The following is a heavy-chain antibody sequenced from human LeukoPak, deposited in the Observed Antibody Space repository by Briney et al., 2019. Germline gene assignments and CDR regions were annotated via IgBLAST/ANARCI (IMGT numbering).Heavy chain of an antibody. J-gene: IGHJ5*02. V-gene: IGHV1-8*01. CDR3: AVLRYFDWLSGWFDP. Sequence: ASVKVSCKASGYTFTSYDISWVRQATGQGLEWMGWMNPNSGNTGYAQKFQGRVTMTRNTSISTAYMELSSLRSEDTAVYYCAVLRYFDWLSGWFDPWGQGTLVTVSS. D-gene: IGHD3-9*01. CDR2: MNPNSGNT. CDR1: GYTFTSYD.